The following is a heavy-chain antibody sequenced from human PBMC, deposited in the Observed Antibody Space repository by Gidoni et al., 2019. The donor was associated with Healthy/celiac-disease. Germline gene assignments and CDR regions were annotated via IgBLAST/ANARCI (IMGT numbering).Heavy chain of an antibody. V-gene: IGHV3-30*04. CDR1: GFTFRSYA. CDR2: ISYDGSNK. J-gene: IGHJ4*02. CDR3: ARDRIAVAPDY. Sequence: QVQLVESGGGVVQPGRSLRLSCAASGFTFRSYAMHWVRQAPGKGLEWVAVISYDGSNKYYADSVKGRFTISRDNSKNTLYLQMNSLRAEDTAVYYCARDRIAVAPDYWGQGTLVTVSS. D-gene: IGHD6-19*01.